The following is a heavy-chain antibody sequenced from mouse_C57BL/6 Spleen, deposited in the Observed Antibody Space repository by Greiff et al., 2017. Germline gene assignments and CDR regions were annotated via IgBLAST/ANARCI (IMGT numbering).Heavy chain of an antibody. D-gene: IGHD1-1*01. V-gene: IGHV1-50*01. CDR1: GYTFTSYW. CDR3: ARSGLYGSSPSYLDFDV. Sequence: QVQLQQPGAELVKPGASVKLSCKASGYTFTSYWMQWVKQRPGQGLEWIGEIDPSDSYTNYNQKFKGKATLTVDTSSSTAYMQLSSLTSEDSAVYYCARSGLYGSSPSYLDFDVWGTGTTVTVSS. J-gene: IGHJ1*03. CDR2: IDPSDSYT.